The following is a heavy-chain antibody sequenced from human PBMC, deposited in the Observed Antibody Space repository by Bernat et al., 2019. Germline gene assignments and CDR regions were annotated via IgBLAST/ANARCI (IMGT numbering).Heavy chain of an antibody. D-gene: IGHD3-10*01. V-gene: IGHV3-33*01. CDR3: ARDSQVPSVRYYFDY. Sequence: QVQLVESGGGVVQPGRSLRLSCAASGFTFSTYGMHWVRQAPGKGLELVAIIWYDGSNTYYADSVKGRFTISRDNSKNTLYLQMNSLRAEDTAVYYCARDSQVPSVRYYFDYWGQGTLVTVSS. CDR2: IWYDGSNT. CDR1: GFTFSTYG. J-gene: IGHJ4*02.